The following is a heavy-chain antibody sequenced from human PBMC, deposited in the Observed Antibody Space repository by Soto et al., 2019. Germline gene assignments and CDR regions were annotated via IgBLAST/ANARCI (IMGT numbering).Heavy chain of an antibody. J-gene: IGHJ4*02. Sequence: PGGSLRLSCAASGFTFSSQWMDWVRQAPGKGLEWVANINQDGSEKHYVDSVKGRFTISRDDAKNSLYLQMNSLTAEGSALYYCSPALNYWGQGTLVTVSS. CDR1: GFTFSSQW. CDR3: SPALNY. D-gene: IGHD2-2*01. V-gene: IGHV3-7*01. CDR2: INQDGSEK.